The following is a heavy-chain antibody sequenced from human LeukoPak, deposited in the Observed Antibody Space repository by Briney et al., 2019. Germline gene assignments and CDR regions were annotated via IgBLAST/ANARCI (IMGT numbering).Heavy chain of an antibody. Sequence: ASVKVSCKASGYTFTSYYMHWVRQAPGQGLEWMGIINPSGGNTNYAQKLQGRVTMTTDTSTSTAYMELRSLRSDDTAVYYCARDLRYCSSTSCYTKGWFDPWGQGTLVTVSS. CDR3: ARDLRYCSSTSCYTKGWFDP. J-gene: IGHJ5*02. D-gene: IGHD2-2*02. V-gene: IGHV1-46*01. CDR1: GYTFTSYY. CDR2: INPSGGNT.